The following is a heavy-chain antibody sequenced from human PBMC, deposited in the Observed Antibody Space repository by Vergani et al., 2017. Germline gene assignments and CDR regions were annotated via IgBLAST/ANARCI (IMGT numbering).Heavy chain of an antibody. CDR3: AREGAATGAFDI. D-gene: IGHD6-13*01. Sequence: QVQLQESGPGLVKPSETLSLTCTVSGSSISSYYWSWIRQPPGKGLEWIGYIYYSGSTNYNPSLKSRVTISVDTSKNQFSLKLSSVTAADTAVYYCAREGAATGAFDIWGQGTMVTVSS. V-gene: IGHV4-59*01. J-gene: IGHJ3*02. CDR1: GSSISSYY. CDR2: IYYSGST.